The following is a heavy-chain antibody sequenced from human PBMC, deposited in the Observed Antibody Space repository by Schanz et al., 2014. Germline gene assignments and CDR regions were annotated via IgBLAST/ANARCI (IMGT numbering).Heavy chain of an antibody. CDR1: GFTFSSNS. D-gene: IGHD1-1*01. J-gene: IGHJ4*02. Sequence: VQLVESGGGLVQPGGSLRLSCAASGFTFSSNSMNWVRQAPGKGLEWVSSISSGGGSTYYADSVKGRFTISRDNSKNTLYLQMNSLRPEDTAVYFCAKIERNEDWGQGTLVTVSS. V-gene: IGHV3-23*04. CDR3: AKIERNED. CDR2: ISSGGGST.